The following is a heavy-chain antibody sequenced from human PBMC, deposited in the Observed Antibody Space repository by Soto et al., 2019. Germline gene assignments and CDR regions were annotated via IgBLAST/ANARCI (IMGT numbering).Heavy chain of an antibody. CDR3: ARGVSVFGVTPKGDAFDI. CDR2: IIPILGIA. V-gene: IGHV1-69*02. J-gene: IGHJ3*02. CDR1: GGTFSSYT. Sequence: QVQLVQSGAEVKKPGSSVKVSCKASGGTFSSYTISWVRQAPGQGLEWMGRIIPILGIANYAQKFQGRVTITADKSTSTAYMELSSLRSEDTAVYYCARGVSVFGVTPKGDAFDIWGQGTMVTVSS. D-gene: IGHD3-16*01.